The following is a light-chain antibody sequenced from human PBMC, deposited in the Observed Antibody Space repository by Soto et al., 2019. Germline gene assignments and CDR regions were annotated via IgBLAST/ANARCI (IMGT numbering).Light chain of an antibody. V-gene: IGKV1-5*03. Sequence: DIQMTQSPSTLSASVGDRVTITCRASQSISSWLAWYQQKPGKAPKLLIYKASSLESGVPSRFSGSGSETEFTLTTSSLQPADFATYNCQQYNSYPYTVGQGTNVDIK. CDR3: QQYNSYPYT. J-gene: IGKJ2*01. CDR1: QSISSW. CDR2: KAS.